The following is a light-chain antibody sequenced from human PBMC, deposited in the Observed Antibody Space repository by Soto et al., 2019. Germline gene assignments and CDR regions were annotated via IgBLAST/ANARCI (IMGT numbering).Light chain of an antibody. Sequence: DIVLTQSPGTLSLSPGERATLSCRASQSVNSRYLAWYQQKAGQAPRLLIYGASSRATGIPDRFSGSGSGTDFTLTISRLEPEDFAVYYCQQYGSTPRTFGQGTKVDIK. CDR1: QSVNSRY. CDR3: QQYGSTPRT. V-gene: IGKV3-20*01. CDR2: GAS. J-gene: IGKJ1*01.